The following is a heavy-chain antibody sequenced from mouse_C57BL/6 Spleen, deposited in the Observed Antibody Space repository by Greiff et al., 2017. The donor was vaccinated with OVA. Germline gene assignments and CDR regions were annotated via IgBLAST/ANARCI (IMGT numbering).Heavy chain of an antibody. V-gene: IGHV1-69*01. CDR1: GYTFTSYW. CDR3: ARNDGYPWYFDV. D-gene: IGHD2-3*01. CDR2: IDPSDSYT. Sequence: QVQLQQPGAELVMPGASVKLSCKASGYTFTSYWMHSVKQRPGQGLEWIGEIDPSDSYTNYNQKFKGKSTLTVDQSSSTAYMQLSSLTSEDSAVYYCARNDGYPWYFDVWGTGTTVTVSS. J-gene: IGHJ1*03.